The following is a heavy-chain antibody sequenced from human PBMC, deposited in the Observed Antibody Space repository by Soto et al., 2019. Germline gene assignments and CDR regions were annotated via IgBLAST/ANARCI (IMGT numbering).Heavy chain of an antibody. CDR1: GYTFTIYA. D-gene: IGHD1-26*01. CDR2: INAGNGNT. Sequence: ASVKVSCKASGYTFTIYAMHWVRQAPGQRLEWMGWINAGNGNTKYSQKFQGRVTITRDTSASTAYMELSSLRSEDTAVYYCAREIGEYSGAEYYYYYMDVWGKGTTVTVSS. V-gene: IGHV1-3*01. CDR3: AREIGEYSGAEYYYYYMDV. J-gene: IGHJ6*03.